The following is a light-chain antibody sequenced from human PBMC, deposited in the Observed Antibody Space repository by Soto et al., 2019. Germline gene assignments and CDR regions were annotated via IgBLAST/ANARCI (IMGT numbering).Light chain of an antibody. J-gene: IGKJ1*01. CDR1: QSISRY. Sequence: DIPMTQSPSSLSASVGDRVTITCRASQSISRYFNWYQQKPGKAPKLLIYAASSLQSGVPSRFSGSGSGTDFTLTISSLQPEDFATYYCQQSYSTPRTFGQGTKVEIK. V-gene: IGKV1-39*01. CDR2: AAS. CDR3: QQSYSTPRT.